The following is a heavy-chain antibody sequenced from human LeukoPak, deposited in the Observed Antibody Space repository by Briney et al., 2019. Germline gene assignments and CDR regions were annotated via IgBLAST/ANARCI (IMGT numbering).Heavy chain of an antibody. CDR1: GFTFSSYS. CDR2: IKQDGSET. J-gene: IGHJ4*02. CDR3: ARDQSIHPYPEVILDF. D-gene: IGHD3-10*01. Sequence: GGSLRLSCAASGFTFSSYSMNWVRQAPGKGLEWVANIKQDGSETYYMDYVKGRFTISRDNAKNSLHLQMDSLGAEDTAVYYCARDQSIHPYPEVILDFWGQGALVTVSS. V-gene: IGHV3-7*01.